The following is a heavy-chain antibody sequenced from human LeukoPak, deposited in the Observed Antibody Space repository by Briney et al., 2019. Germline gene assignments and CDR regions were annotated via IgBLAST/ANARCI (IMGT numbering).Heavy chain of an antibody. CDR2: ISSNGGST. D-gene: IGHD4-11*01. CDR1: GLTFSGYA. J-gene: IGHJ4*02. V-gene: IGHV3-64D*06. Sequence: GGSLRLSCSASGLTFSGYAMHWVRQAPGKGLEYVSAISSNGGSTYYADSVKGRFTISRDHSKNTVYLQMSSLRAEDTAMYYCVKGGVVTTRPFDYWGQGTLVTVSS. CDR3: VKGGVVTTRPFDY.